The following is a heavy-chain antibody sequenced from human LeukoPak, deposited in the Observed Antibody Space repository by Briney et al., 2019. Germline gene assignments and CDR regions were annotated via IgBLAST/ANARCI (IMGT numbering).Heavy chain of an antibody. V-gene: IGHV3-74*01. CDR1: GYTLTELS. J-gene: IGHJ6*03. Sequence: SCKVSGYTLTELSMHWVRQAPGKGLVWVARINPEETNIGYADSVKGRFTISRDNAKNSLYLQMNSLRAEDTAVYYCAAKQQLVRAYYYYYMDVWGKGTTVTVSS. D-gene: IGHD6-13*01. CDR2: INPEETNI. CDR3: AAKQQLVRAYYYYYMDV.